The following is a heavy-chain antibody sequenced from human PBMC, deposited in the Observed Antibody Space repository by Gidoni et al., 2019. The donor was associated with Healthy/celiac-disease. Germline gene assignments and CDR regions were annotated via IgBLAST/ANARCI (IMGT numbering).Heavy chain of an antibody. Sequence: GISWVRQAPGQGLEWMGWISAYNGNTNYAQKLQGRVTMTTDTSTSTAYMELRSLRSDDTAVYYCARDDKTAFDSWGQGTLVTVSS. J-gene: IGHJ4*02. D-gene: IGHD2-21*02. CDR1: G. CDR3: ARDDKTAFDS. V-gene: IGHV1-18*01. CDR2: ISAYNGNT.